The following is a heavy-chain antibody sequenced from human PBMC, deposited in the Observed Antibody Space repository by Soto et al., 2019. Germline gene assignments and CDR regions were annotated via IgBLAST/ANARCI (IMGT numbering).Heavy chain of an antibody. CDR1: GGSITSFY. V-gene: IGHV4-59*01. D-gene: IGHD2-2*01. Sequence: SETLSLTCTVSGGSITSFYWSWIRQPPGKGLEWIGYIYYSGSPNYNPSLKSRVTISVDTSKNQFSLRLSSVTAADTAVYYCARDLGFCSSTSCYPWFDPWGQGTLVTVSS. J-gene: IGHJ5*02. CDR2: IYYSGSP. CDR3: ARDLGFCSSTSCYPWFDP.